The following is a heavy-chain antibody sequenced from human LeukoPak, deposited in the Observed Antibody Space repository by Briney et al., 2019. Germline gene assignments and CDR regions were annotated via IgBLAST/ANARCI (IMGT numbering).Heavy chain of an antibody. D-gene: IGHD1-26*01. CDR3: AKDFVPRGGSYFPGFDY. Sequence: GGSLRLSCAASGFTFSSYAMNWVRQAPGKGLEWISTISNSGDRTYYADSVKGRFTISRDNSKNTLYLQMNSLRTEDTAVYYCAKDFVPRGGSYFPGFDYWGQGTLVIVSS. CDR1: GFTFSSYA. J-gene: IGHJ4*02. CDR2: ISNSGDRT. V-gene: IGHV3-23*01.